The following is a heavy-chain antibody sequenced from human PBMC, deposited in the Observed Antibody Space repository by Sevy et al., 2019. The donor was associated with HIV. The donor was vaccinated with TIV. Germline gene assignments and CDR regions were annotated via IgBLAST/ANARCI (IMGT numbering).Heavy chain of an antibody. D-gene: IGHD3-16*01. V-gene: IGHV3-74*01. CDR3: ARGRFGGEVDY. CDR2: INSDGSST. CDR1: GFTFSSYW. Sequence: QLGGSLRLSCAASGFTFSSYWMHWVRQAPGKGLVWVSRINSDGSSTSYADSVKGRFTISRDNAKNTLYLQMNSLRAEDTAVYYCARGRFGGEVDYWGQGTLVTVSS. J-gene: IGHJ4*02.